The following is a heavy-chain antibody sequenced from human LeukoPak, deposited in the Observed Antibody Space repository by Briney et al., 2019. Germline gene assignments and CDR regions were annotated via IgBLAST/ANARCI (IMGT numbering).Heavy chain of an antibody. V-gene: IGHV3-23*01. J-gene: IGHJ4*02. CDR2: ISGSDYA. D-gene: IGHD3-9*01. CDR3: AKGVRYLDWWILDY. Sequence: GGSLRLSCAASGFTFSNYAMGWVRQAPGKGLEWVSGISGSDYAYYTDSVKGRFTISRDDSKNTLYLQMNTLRAEDTAVYYCAKGVRYLDWWILDYWGQGTLVPVSS. CDR1: GFTFSNYA.